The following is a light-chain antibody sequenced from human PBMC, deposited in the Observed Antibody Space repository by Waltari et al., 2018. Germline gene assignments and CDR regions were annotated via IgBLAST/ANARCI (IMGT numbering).Light chain of an antibody. J-gene: IGKJ4*01. CDR3: QQYYRVPLT. V-gene: IGKV1-39*01. Sequence: DIQMTQSPSSLSASIGDRVTITCRASENIGSYLNWYQQRTGEAPKLLIYATSTLQTEVPSRFSGSGSRTDFTLTISSLQPEDFATYYCQQYYRVPLTFGGGTKIEIK. CDR2: ATS. CDR1: ENIGSY.